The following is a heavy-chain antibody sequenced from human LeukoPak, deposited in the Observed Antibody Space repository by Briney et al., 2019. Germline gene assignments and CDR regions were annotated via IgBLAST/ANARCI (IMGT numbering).Heavy chain of an antibody. CDR3: AGGKGAPVYYYYYYYMDV. Sequence: SVKVSCKASGGTFSSYAISWVRQAPGQGLEWMGGIIPIFGTANYAQKFQGRVTITTDESTSTAYMELSSLRSEDTAVYYCAGGKGAPVYYYYYYYMDVWGKGTTVTVSS. V-gene: IGHV1-69*05. D-gene: IGHD3-16*01. CDR2: IIPIFGTA. J-gene: IGHJ6*03. CDR1: GGTFSSYA.